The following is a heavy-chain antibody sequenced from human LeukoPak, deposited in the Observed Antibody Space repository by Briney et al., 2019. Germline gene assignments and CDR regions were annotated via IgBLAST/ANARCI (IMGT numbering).Heavy chain of an antibody. CDR2: ISSSSSSI. Sequence: GGSPRLSCAASGFTFSSYSNRGGRRDPGEGLGGVSYISSSSSSIYYADSVKGRFTISRDNAKNSLYLQMNTLTAEDTALYYCAVVLIWGAFDIWGQGTMVTVSS. J-gene: IGHJ3*02. V-gene: IGHV3-48*01. CDR1: GFTFSSYS. D-gene: IGHD3-16*01. CDR3: AVVLIWGAFDI.